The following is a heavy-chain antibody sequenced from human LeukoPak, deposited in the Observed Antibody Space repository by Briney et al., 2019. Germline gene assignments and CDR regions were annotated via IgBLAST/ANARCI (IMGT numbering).Heavy chain of an antibody. CDR1: GGSISSYY. CDR2: IYTSGST. D-gene: IGHD6-19*01. V-gene: IGHV4-4*07. J-gene: IGHJ4*02. Sequence: PSETLSLTCTVSGGSISSYYWSWIRQPVGKGLEWIGRIYTSGSTNYNPSLKSRVTMSVDTSKNQFSLKLSSVTAADTAAYYCASYPLIAVAGNHYWGQGTLVTVSS. CDR3: ASYPLIAVAGNHY.